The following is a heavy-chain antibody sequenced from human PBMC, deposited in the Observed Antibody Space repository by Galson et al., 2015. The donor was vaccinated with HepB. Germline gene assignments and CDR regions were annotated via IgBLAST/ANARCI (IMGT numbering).Heavy chain of an antibody. Sequence: SLRLSCAASGFTFSSYAMSWVRRAPGKGLQWLSIISSSGDLRRYADSVKGRFTISRDNAKSALYLQMTSLTADDTAVYYCATDGVADSGWYSDYWGQGTLVTVSS. V-gene: IGHV3-23*01. D-gene: IGHD6-19*01. CDR1: GFTFSSYA. J-gene: IGHJ4*02. CDR2: ISSSGDLR. CDR3: ATDGVADSGWYSDY.